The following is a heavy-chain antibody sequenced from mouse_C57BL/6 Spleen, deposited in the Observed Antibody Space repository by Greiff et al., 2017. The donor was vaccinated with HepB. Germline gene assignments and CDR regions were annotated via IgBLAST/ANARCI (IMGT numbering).Heavy chain of an antibody. Sequence: EVKLMESGGGLVQPGGSLKLSCAASGFTFSDYYMYWVRQTPEKRLEWVAYISNGGGSTYYPDTVKGRFTISRDNAKNTLYLQMSRLKSEDTAMYYCARRSSSYFDYWGQGTTLTVSS. CDR3: ARRSSSYFDY. J-gene: IGHJ2*01. CDR2: ISNGGGST. V-gene: IGHV5-12*01. D-gene: IGHD1-1*01. CDR1: GFTFSDYY.